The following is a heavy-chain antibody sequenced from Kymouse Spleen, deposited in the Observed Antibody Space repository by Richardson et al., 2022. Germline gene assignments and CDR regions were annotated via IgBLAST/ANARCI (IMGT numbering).Heavy chain of an antibody. CDR1: GGSFSGYY. Sequence: QVQLQQWGAGLLKPSETLSLTCAVYGGSFSGYYWSWIRQPPGKGLEWIGEINHSGSTNYNPSLKSRVTISVDTSKNQFSLKLSSVTAADTAVYYCARGYSNYDYYFDYWGQGTLVTVSS. CDR2: INHSGST. J-gene: IGHJ4*02. D-gene: IGHD4-11,IGHD4-11*01. V-gene: IGHV4-34*01. CDR3: ARGYSNYDYYFDY.